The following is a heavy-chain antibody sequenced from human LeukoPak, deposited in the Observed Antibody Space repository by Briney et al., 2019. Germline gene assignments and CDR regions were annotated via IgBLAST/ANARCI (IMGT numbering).Heavy chain of an antibody. J-gene: IGHJ4*02. CDR2: ISGSGGST. CDR3: AKVNYDSSGYYPYFDY. D-gene: IGHD3-22*01. Sequence: QPGGSLRLSCAASGFTFSSYAMSWVRRAPGKGLEWVSAISGSGGSTYYADSVKGRFTISRDNSKNTLYLQMNNLRAEDTAVYSCAKVNYDSSGYYPYFDYWGQGTLVTVSS. CDR1: GFTFSSYA. V-gene: IGHV3-23*01.